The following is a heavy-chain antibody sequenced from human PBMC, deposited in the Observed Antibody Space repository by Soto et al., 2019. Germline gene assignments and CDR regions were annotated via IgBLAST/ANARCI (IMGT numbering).Heavy chain of an antibody. J-gene: IGHJ6*02. CDR2: IYYSGST. CDR3: ARHQATNYYYYYGMDV. Sequence: SETLSLTCTVSGGSISSGGYYWSWIRQHPGKCLEWIGYIYYSGSTYYNPSLKSRVTISVDTSKNQFSLKLSSVTAADTAVYYCARHQATNYYYYYGMDVWGQGTTVTVSS. V-gene: IGHV4-31*03. CDR1: GGSISSGGYY. D-gene: IGHD5-12*01.